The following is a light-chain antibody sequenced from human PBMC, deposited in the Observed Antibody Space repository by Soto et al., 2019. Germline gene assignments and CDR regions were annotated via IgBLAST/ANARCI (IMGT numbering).Light chain of an antibody. V-gene: IGKV3-15*01. Sequence: EIVMTQSPATLSVSPGERATLSCRASQSISSNLAWYQHKPGQAPRLLIYSTSTRATGIPARFSGSGSRTQFPLTISSLQHEDFAIYYCQQYNNWLWKFGQGTKV. CDR3: QQYNNWLWK. CDR2: STS. CDR1: QSISSN. J-gene: IGKJ1*01.